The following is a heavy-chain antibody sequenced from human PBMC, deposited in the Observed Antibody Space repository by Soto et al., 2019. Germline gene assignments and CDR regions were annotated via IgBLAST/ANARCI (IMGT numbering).Heavy chain of an antibody. CDR2: ISGSGGST. J-gene: IGHJ4*02. D-gene: IGHD3-3*01. CDR1: GFTLSRYA. V-gene: IGHV3-23*01. CDR3: AKARAQYYDFWSGYPVDY. Sequence: LSCAASGFTLSRYAVSWVRQAPGKELEWVSAISGSGGSTYYADSVKGRFTISRDNSKNTLYMQMNSLRAEDTAVYYCAKARAQYYDFWSGYPVDYWGQGTLVTVSS.